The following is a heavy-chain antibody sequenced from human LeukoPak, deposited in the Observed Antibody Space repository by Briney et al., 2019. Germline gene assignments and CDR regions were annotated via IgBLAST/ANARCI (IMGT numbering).Heavy chain of an antibody. Sequence: PGGSLTLSCATSGLTFSNYGMHWVRQAPGKGLEWMAVIAYDGSSQYYVDSEKGRFIIYRDNSKNTLYLQMNSLRGEDAAMYYCAKEGTPHSSTWYDSWGQGTLVSVSS. V-gene: IGHV3-30*18. CDR2: IAYDGSSQ. CDR1: GLTFSNYG. CDR3: AKEGTPHSSTWYDS. D-gene: IGHD6-19*01. J-gene: IGHJ5*01.